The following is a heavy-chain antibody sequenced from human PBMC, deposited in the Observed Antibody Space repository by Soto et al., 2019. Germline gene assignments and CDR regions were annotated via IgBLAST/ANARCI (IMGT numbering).Heavy chain of an antibody. CDR1: GVSISTYY. CDR3: ARTAGRSNWFDP. J-gene: IGHJ5*02. Sequence: SETLSLTCTVSGVSISTYYWTWIRQPPGKGLEWIGYIYHSGRTNCNPSLKSRVTMSVDTSKNQFSLKLSSVTAADTAVYYCARTAGRSNWFDPWGQGTLVTVSS. CDR2: IYHSGRT. D-gene: IGHD6-13*01. V-gene: IGHV4-59*01.